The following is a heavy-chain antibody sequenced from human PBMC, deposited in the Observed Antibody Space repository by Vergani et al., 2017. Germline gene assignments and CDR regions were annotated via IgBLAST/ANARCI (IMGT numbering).Heavy chain of an antibody. CDR1: GYSISSGYY. CDR3: SRVEIAVAGTGVDY. J-gene: IGHJ4*02. D-gene: IGHD6-19*01. CDR2: IYHSGST. V-gene: IGHV4-38-2*01. Sequence: QVQLQESGPGLVKPSETLSLTCAVSGYSISSGYYWGWIRPPPGKGLEWIGSIYHSGSTYYNPSLKSRVTISVDTSKNQFSLKLSSVTAADTAVYYCSRVEIAVAGTGVDYWGQGTLVTVSS.